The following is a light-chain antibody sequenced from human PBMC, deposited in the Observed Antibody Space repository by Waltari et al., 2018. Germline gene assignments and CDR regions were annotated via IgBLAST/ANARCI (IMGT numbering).Light chain of an antibody. V-gene: IGKV4-1*01. Sequence: DFVMTQSPNSLAVSLGERATINCKSSQSVFYSSNNKNYLAWYQQKPGQPPKLLIYWASTRESGVPGRFSGSGSGTDFTLTISSLQAEDVAVYYCQQYYSTRGFTFGPVTKVEIK. CDR2: WAS. CDR3: QQYYSTRGFT. J-gene: IGKJ3*01. CDR1: QSVFYSSNNKNY.